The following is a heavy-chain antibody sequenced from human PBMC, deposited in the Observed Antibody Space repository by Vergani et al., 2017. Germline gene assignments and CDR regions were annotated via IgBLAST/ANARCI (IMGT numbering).Heavy chain of an antibody. Sequence: QVQLQESGPGLVKPSHTLSLTCTVSGGSISSGAYYWSWIRQPPGKGLEWIEYIDYSGSTYSNPSLKSRVTISVDTSKNQFSLKLSSVTAAATAVYYCARVRRDDSSGYYYYYGMDVWGQGTTVTVSS. CDR3: ARVRRDDSSGYYYYYGMDV. CDR2: IDYSGST. CDR1: GGSISSGAYY. D-gene: IGHD3-22*01. J-gene: IGHJ6*02. V-gene: IGHV4-30-4*01.